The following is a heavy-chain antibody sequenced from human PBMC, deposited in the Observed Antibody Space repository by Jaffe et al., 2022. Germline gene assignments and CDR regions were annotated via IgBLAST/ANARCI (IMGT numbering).Heavy chain of an antibody. D-gene: IGHD4-17*01. CDR2: IKQDGSEK. J-gene: IGHJ6*03. CDR1: GFTFSSYW. CDR3: ARDMPTTVTYYYYYYMDV. Sequence: EVQLVESGGGLVQPGGSLRLSCAASGFTFSSYWMSWVRQAPGKGLEWVANIKQDGSEKYYVDSVKGRFTISRDNAKNSLYLQMNSLRAEDTAVYYCARDMPTTVTYYYYYYMDVWGKGTTVTVSS. V-gene: IGHV3-7*01.